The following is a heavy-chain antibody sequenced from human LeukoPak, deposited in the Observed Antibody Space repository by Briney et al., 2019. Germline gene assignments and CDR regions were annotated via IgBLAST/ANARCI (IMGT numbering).Heavy chain of an antibody. CDR1: GFTFSSYS. CDR3: VRDYRGGWNGY. CDR2: ISSSSSYI. V-gene: IGHV3-21*01. Sequence: GGSPRLSCAASGFTFSSYSMNWVRQAPGKGLEWVSSISSSSSYIYYADSVKGRFTISRDNAKNSLYLQMNSLRAEDTAVYYCVRDYRGGWNGYWGQGTLVTVSS. J-gene: IGHJ4*02. D-gene: IGHD1-26*01.